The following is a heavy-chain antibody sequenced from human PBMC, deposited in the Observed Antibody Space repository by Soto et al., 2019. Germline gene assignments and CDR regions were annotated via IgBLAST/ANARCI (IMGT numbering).Heavy chain of an antibody. CDR1: GGSISSYY. CDR2: IYYSGST. V-gene: IGHV4-59*01. D-gene: IGHD3-10*01. J-gene: IGHJ4*02. CDR3: ARVWGYYFDY. Sequence: PSETLSLTCSVSGGSISSYYWSWIRQPPGKGLEWIGYIYYSGSTNYNPSLKSRVTISVDTSKNQFSLKLSSVTAADTAVYYCARVWGYYFDYWGQGTLVTSPQ.